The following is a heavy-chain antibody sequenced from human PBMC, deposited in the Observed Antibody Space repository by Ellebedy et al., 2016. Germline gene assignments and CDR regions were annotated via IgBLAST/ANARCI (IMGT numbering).Heavy chain of an antibody. CDR1: VFSVTDYY. CDR2: ISSSGSNI. CDR3: ARKTPTDY. J-gene: IGHJ4*02. V-gene: IGHV3-11*01. Sequence: GESLKISXAASVFSVTDYYMSLLREAPGKGLEWVSYISSSGSNIHYPDSVKGRFTISRDNAKNSLYLQMNSLRAEDTAIYYCARKTPTDYWGQGTLVTVSS.